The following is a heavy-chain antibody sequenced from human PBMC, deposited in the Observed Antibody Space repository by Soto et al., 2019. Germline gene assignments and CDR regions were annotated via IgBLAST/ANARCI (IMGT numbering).Heavy chain of an antibody. CDR3: ATFAYCGGDCYRVRPFDY. Sequence: EVQLVESGGGLVQPGGSLRLSCAASGFTFSSYEMNWVRQAPGKGLEWVSYISSSGDTIYYADSVKGRFTISRDNAKNSLYLQMNSLRAEDTAVYYCATFAYCGGDCYRVRPFDYWGQGTLVTVSS. CDR1: GFTFSSYE. J-gene: IGHJ4*02. V-gene: IGHV3-48*03. D-gene: IGHD2-21*02. CDR2: ISSSGDTI.